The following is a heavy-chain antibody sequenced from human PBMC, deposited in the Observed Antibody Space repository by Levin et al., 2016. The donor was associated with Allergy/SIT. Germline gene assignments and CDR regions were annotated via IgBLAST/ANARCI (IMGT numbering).Heavy chain of an antibody. J-gene: IGHJ6*03. D-gene: IGHD5-18*01. V-gene: IGHV1-69*13. Sequence: SVKVSCKASGGTFSSYAISWVRQAPGQGLEWMGGIIPIFGTANYAQKFQGRVTITADESTSTAYMELSSLRSEDTAVYYCARAGGYSYGYQGPDFAFYYYYMDVWGKGTTVTVSS. CDR3: ARAGGYSYGYQGPDFAFYYYYMDV. CDR2: IIPIFGTA. CDR1: GGTFSSYA.